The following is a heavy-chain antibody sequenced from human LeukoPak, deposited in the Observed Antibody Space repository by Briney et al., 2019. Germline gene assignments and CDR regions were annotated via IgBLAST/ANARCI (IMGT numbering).Heavy chain of an antibody. CDR1: GGTFSSYA. CDR2: IIPIFGTA. Sequence: ASVKVSCKASGGTFSSYAISWVRQAPGQGLEWMGGIIPIFGTANYAQKFQGRVTITADKSTSTAHMELSSLRSEDTAVYYCARVRDCSGGSCYGEIDYWGQGTLVIVSS. V-gene: IGHV1-69*06. J-gene: IGHJ4*02. D-gene: IGHD2-15*01. CDR3: ARVRDCSGGSCYGEIDY.